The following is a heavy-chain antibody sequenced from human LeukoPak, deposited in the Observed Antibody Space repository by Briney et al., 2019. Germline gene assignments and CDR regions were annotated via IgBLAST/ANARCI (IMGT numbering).Heavy chain of an antibody. CDR3: ASLAHNWFDP. CDR1: GYTFTDYY. D-gene: IGHD3-16*01. J-gene: IGHJ5*02. V-gene: IGHV1-2*02. Sequence: ASVKVSCRASGYTFTDYYMHWVRRAPGQGLEWMGWINPNSGGTKYAQKFQGRVIMTRDTSINTAYMELSRLRSDDTAVYYCASLAHNWFDPWGQGTLVTVSS. CDR2: INPNSGGT.